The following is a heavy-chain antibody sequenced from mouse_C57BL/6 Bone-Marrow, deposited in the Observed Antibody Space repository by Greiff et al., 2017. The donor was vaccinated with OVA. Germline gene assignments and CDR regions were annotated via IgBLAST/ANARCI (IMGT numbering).Heavy chain of an antibody. CDR1: GFSLTSYG. D-gene: IGHD2-4*01. Sequence: VKLVESGPGLVQPSQSLSITCTVSGFSLTSYGVHWVRQSPGKGLEWLGVIWRGGSTDYNAAFMSRLSITKDNSKSQVFFKMNSLQADDTAIYYCAKTGSTMITGYYYAMDYWGQGTSVTVSS. CDR2: IWRGGST. J-gene: IGHJ4*01. CDR3: AKTGSTMITGYYYAMDY. V-gene: IGHV2-5*01.